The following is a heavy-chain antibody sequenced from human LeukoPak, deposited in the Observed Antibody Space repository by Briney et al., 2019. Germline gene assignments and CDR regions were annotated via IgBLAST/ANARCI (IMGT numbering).Heavy chain of an antibody. J-gene: IGHJ5*02. D-gene: IGHD6-6*01. V-gene: IGHV4-39*01. CDR2: IYYSGST. Sequence: SETLSLTCTVSGCSISSSSYYWGWIRQPPGKGLEWIGSIYYSGSTYYNPSLKRRVTISVDTSKNQFSLKLSSVTAADTAVYYCARQGTARPGWFDPWGQGTLVTVSS. CDR1: GCSISSSSYY. CDR3: ARQGTARPGWFDP.